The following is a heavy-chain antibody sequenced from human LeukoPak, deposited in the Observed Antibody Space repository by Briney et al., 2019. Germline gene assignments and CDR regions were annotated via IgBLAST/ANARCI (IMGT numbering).Heavy chain of an antibody. CDR2: IGIDSGNT. D-gene: IGHD5-24*01. V-gene: IGHV3-48*01. CDR1: GFTFSDYS. Sequence: GGSLRLSCAASGFTFSDYSMNWVRQAPGKGLEWISYIGIDSGNTNYADSVKGRFTISGDKAKNSLYLQMNSLRVEDTAVHYCARDYKYAFDNWGQGTLVTVSS. J-gene: IGHJ4*02. CDR3: ARDYKYAFDN.